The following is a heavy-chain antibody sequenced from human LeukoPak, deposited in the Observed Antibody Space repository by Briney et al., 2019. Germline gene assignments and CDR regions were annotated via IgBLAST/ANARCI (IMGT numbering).Heavy chain of an antibody. V-gene: IGHV4-39*07. CDR3: ARGQGVGPNYFDY. Sequence: SETLSLTCTVSGGSISSSNYYWGWIRQPPGKGLEWIGSIYYSGSTYYQPSLKSRVTISVDTSKNQFSLKLSSVTAADTAVYYCARGQGVGPNYFDYWGQGTLVTVSS. CDR2: IYYSGST. J-gene: IGHJ4*02. D-gene: IGHD2-8*01. CDR1: GGSISSSNYY.